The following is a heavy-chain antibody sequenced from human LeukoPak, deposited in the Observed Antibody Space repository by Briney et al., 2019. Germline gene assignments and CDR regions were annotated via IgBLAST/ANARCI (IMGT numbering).Heavy chain of an antibody. J-gene: IGHJ4*02. CDR3: AREGYYYDSSGPIDY. V-gene: IGHV4-31*03. Sequence: SETLSLTCTVSGGSISSAPYYWSWIRQRPGKGLEWMGYISHSGNTYYNPSLKSRLNISADTSRNQFSLKLRSVTAADTALYFCAREGYYYDSSGPIDYWGQGTRVTVSS. CDR2: ISHSGNT. CDR1: GGSISSAPYY. D-gene: IGHD3-22*01.